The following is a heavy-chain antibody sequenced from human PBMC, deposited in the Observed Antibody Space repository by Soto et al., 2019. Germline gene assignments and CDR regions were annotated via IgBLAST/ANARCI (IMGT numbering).Heavy chain of an antibody. Sequence: SCKPSGYTFNTYYLHWVRQAPGKGLEWVAVVSHDGRNTHYADSVKGRFTISRDSSKNTVSLEMTSLRAEDTAVYYCAKGGRQWLVTSDFNYWG. CDR1: GYTFNTYY. V-gene: IGHV3-30*18. J-gene: IGHJ4*01. CDR2: VSHDGRNT. CDR3: AKGGRQWLVTSDFNY. D-gene: IGHD6-19*01.